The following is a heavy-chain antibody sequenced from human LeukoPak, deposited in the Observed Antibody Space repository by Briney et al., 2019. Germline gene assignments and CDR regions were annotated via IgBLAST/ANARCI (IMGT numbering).Heavy chain of an antibody. CDR2: ISTSSRYI. J-gene: IGHJ5*02. CDR3: ARADCSSSTCYLRRSWFDP. D-gene: IGHD2-2*01. V-gene: IGHV3-21*01. CDR1: GFTLSNYD. Sequence: GGSLRLFCAASGFTLSNYDMNWVRQAPGNGLEWVSSISTSSRYIYYKDSVRGRFTISRDDAKNSLYLEMNSLRAEDTAVYYCARADCSSSTCYLRRSWFDPWGQGTLVTVSS.